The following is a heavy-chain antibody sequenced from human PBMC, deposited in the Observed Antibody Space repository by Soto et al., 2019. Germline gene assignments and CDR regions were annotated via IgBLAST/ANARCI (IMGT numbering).Heavy chain of an antibody. D-gene: IGHD3-10*01. CDR3: ARNLYNTGSFDH. Sequence: QMQLVQSGAEVKKPGASVKVSCKASGYTFTDYDINWVRQATGQGLEWMGWMTPNSGNTGYAQKFQGRVTMTRDTSRSTAYMELNSLTSEDTAVYYCARNLYNTGSFDHWGQGTLVTVSS. CDR2: MTPNSGNT. J-gene: IGHJ4*02. V-gene: IGHV1-8*02. CDR1: GYTFTDYD.